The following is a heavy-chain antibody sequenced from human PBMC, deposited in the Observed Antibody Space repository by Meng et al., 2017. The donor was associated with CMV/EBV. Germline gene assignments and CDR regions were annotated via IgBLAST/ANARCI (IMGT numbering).Heavy chain of an antibody. CDR1: GFTFSSYW. Sequence: LLLTCAASGFTFSSYWMSWVRQAPGKGLEWVANIKQDGSEKYYVDSVKGRFTISRDNAKNSLYLQMNSLRAEDTAVYYCARDPNLLAYYYDSSGWYWGQGTLVTVSS. CDR2: IKQDGSEK. D-gene: IGHD3-22*01. V-gene: IGHV3-7*01. CDR3: ARDPNLLAYYYDSSGWY. J-gene: IGHJ4*02.